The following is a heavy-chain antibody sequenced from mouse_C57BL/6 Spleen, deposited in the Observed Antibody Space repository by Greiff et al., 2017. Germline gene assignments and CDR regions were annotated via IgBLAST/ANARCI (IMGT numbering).Heavy chain of an antibody. CDR1: GYTFTSYG. V-gene: IGHV1-81*01. Sequence: VQLQQSGAELARPGASVKLSCKASGYTFTSYGISWVKQRPGQGLEWIGEIYPSSGNTYYNEKFKGKATLTADKSSSTAYMELRSLTSEDSAVYFCALYDYDGNGAMDYWGQGTSVTVSS. D-gene: IGHD2-4*01. J-gene: IGHJ4*01. CDR3: ALYDYDGNGAMDY. CDR2: IYPSSGNT.